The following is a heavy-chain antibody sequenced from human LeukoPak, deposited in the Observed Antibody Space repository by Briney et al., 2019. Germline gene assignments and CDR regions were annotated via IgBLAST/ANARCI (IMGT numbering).Heavy chain of an antibody. D-gene: IGHD1-26*01. J-gene: IGHJ4*02. CDR1: GFTFSNYF. V-gene: IGHV3-7*01. Sequence: PGGSLRLSCAASGFTFSNYFMSWVRQAPGKGLEWVANIKGDGNERYYVDSVKGRFTISRDNAKNSLYLQMNSLRVEDTAVYYCASLPSGSNQINDYWGQGTLVTVSS. CDR3: ASLPSGSNQINDY. CDR2: IKGDGNER.